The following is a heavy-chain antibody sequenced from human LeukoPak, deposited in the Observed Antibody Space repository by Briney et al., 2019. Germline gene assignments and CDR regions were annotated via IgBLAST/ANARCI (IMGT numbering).Heavy chain of an antibody. CDR1: GFTFSSHS. CDR3: ARGLYSGYD. CDR2: ISTSSDYI. Sequence: PGGSLRLSCAASGFTFSSHSMNWVRQAPGKGMEWVSSISTSSDYIYYADSVKGRLTISRDNAKNSLYLQMNSLRAEDTAVYYCARGLYSGYDWGQGTLVTVSS. V-gene: IGHV3-21*01. D-gene: IGHD5-12*01. J-gene: IGHJ4*02.